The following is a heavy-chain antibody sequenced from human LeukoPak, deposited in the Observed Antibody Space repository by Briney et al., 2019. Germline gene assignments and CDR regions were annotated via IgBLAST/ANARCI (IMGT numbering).Heavy chain of an antibody. D-gene: IGHD3-22*01. V-gene: IGHV4-4*07. CDR3: ARERDSSAYFDY. CDR1: GGSISGYY. Sequence: SETLSLTCTVSGGSISGYYWSWIRQPAGKGLEWIGRIYTSGSTTCDPSLKSRVDMSVDTSKNQFSLKLSSVTAADTAVYYCARERDSSAYFDYWGQGTLVTVSS. J-gene: IGHJ4*02. CDR2: IYTSGST.